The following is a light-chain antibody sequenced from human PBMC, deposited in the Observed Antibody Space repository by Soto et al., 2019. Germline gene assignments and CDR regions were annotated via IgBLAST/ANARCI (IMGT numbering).Light chain of an antibody. Sequence: EIVLTQSPATVSLSPGERATLSCRASQSVSSRIFAWYRQKPGHAPRLLIFGASNRATGIPDRFSGSGCGTDFTLTISRIKPEDCEVEYCLRYDDTTPPYTFGQGTKLEIK. CDR3: LRYDDTTPPYT. CDR2: GAS. CDR1: QSVSSRI. J-gene: IGKJ2*01. V-gene: IGKV3-20*01.